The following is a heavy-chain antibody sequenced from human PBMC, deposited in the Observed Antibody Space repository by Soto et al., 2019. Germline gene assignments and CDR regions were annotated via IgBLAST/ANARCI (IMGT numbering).Heavy chain of an antibody. CDR1: GFSLNTSGLC. CDR2: IDWEDDK. V-gene: IGHV2-70*01. CDR3: ARIPRVGASYFDY. J-gene: IGHJ4*02. Sequence: SGPTLVNPTQTLTLTCTFSGFSLNTSGLCVTWIRQPPGKDLEWLALIDWEDDKYYITSLKTGLTISKDTSKNQVVLTMTNRDPVDTATYYCARIPRVGASYFDYWGQGSLVTVSS. D-gene: IGHD1-26*01.